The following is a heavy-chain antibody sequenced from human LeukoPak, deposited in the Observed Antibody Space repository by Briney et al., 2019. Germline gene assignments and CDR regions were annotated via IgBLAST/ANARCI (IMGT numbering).Heavy chain of an antibody. CDR2: IKQDGSEK. CDR1: GFTFSSYW. CDR3: ARVRVAGEFDY. J-gene: IGHJ4*02. V-gene: IGHV3-7*01. D-gene: IGHD3-16*01. Sequence: AGGSLRLSCAAPGFTFSSYWMSGVRQAPGKGLEGVANIKQDGSEKYYVDSVEGRFTISRDNAKNSLYLQMNSLRAEDTAVYYCARVRVAGEFDYWGQGTLVTVSS.